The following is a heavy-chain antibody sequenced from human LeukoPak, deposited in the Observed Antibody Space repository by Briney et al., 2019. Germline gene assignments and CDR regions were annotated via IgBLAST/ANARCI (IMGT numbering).Heavy chain of an antibody. CDR2: ISSSSSYI. CDR1: GFTFSSYT. V-gene: IGHV3-21*01. J-gene: IGHJ4*02. D-gene: IGHD3-16*01. Sequence: GGSLRLSCAASGFTFSSYTMNWVRQAPGKGLEWVSSISSSSSYIFYADSVKGQFTISRDNAKNSLYLQMNSLRAEDTAVYYCARVASYAFDIWGQGTLVTVSS. CDR3: ARVASYAFDI.